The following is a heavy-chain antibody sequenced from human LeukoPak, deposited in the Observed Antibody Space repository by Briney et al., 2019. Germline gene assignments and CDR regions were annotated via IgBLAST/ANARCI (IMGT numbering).Heavy chain of an antibody. CDR1: GFNFGDYG. CDR2: IRRKANDGST. Sequence: GRSLRLSCTGVGFNFGDYGLSRVRQAPGKGLEWIGLIRRKANDGSTEYAASVKGRFTISRDDSKAIAYLQMNGLQTEDTALYYCTRADGDYDHHFFDYWGQGTQVIVSS. V-gene: IGHV3-49*04. CDR3: TRADGDYDHHFFDY. J-gene: IGHJ4*02. D-gene: IGHD4-17*01.